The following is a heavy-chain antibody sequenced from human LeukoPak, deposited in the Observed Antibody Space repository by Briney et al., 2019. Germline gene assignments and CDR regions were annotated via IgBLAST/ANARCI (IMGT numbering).Heavy chain of an antibody. V-gene: IGHV1-18*01. CDR2: ISTYTGNT. D-gene: IGHD3-10*01. Sequence: GASVKVSCKAPGYTFTSFVINWVRQAPGQGLEWMGWISTYTGNTNYAQKLQGRVTMTTDTSTSTAYMELRSLRSDDTAVYYCARTTHRGADAFDFWGQGTMVTVSS. CDR3: ARTTHRGADAFDF. J-gene: IGHJ3*01. CDR1: GYTFTSFV.